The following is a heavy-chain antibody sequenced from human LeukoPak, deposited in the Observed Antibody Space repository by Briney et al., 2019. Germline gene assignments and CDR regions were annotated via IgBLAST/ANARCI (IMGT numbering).Heavy chain of an antibody. J-gene: IGHJ4*02. CDR3: AKDQVWIVVGSFDY. V-gene: IGHV3-23*01. CDR2: ISGSGGST. Sequence: PGGSLRRSCAASGFTFSSYAMSWVRQAPGKGLEWVSGISGSGGSTYYADSVKGRFTISRDNSKNTLYLQMTSLRAEDTAVYYCAKDQVWIVVGSFDYWGQGTLVTVSS. D-gene: IGHD3-22*01. CDR1: GFTFSSYA.